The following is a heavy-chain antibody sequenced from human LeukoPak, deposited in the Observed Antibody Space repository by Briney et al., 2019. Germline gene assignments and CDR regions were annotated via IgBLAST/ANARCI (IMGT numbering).Heavy chain of an antibody. V-gene: IGHV5-10-1*01. D-gene: IGHD3-3*01. Sequence: ESLRISSKASAYSVTNYWISCVRHMPGKGVQWMGTIDPSDSYTNYSPSFQGHVTISADKSISTAYLQWSSLKASDTAMYYCARGGKSAYGWFDPWGQGALVTVSS. CDR2: IDPSDSYT. J-gene: IGHJ5*02. CDR1: AYSVTNYW. CDR3: ARGGKSAYGWFDP.